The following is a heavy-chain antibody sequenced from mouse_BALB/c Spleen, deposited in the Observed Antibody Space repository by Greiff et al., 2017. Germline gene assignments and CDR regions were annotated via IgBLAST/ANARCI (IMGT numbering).Heavy chain of an antibody. CDR2: INPSNGGT. CDR3: TRSTARAGDWFAY. J-gene: IGHJ3*01. V-gene: IGHV1S81*02. Sequence: QVQLQQSGAELVKPGASVKLSCKASGYTFTSYYMYWVKQRPGQGLEWIGEINPSNGGTNFNEKFKSKATLTVDKSSSTAYMQLSSLTSEDSAVYYCTRSTARAGDWFAYWGQGTLVTVSA. D-gene: IGHD3-1*01. CDR1: GYTFTSYY.